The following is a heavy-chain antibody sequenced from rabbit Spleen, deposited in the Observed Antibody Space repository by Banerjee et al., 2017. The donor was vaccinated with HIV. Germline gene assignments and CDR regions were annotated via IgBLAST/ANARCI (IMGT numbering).Heavy chain of an antibody. J-gene: IGHJ4*01. CDR3: ARDLVAVIGWNFNL. V-gene: IGHV1S45*01. CDR1: GFSFTDRCV. D-gene: IGHD1-1*01. Sequence: QQQLVESGGGLVKPGASLTLTCTASGFSFTDRCVMCWVRQAPGKGLEWIACINVATGTAVYATWAKGRFTMSSTSSTTVALKMTALTAADTATYFCARDLVAVIGWNFNLWGPGTLVTVS. CDR2: INVATGTA.